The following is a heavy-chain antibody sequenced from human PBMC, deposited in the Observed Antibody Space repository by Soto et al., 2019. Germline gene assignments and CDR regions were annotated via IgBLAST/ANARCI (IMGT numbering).Heavy chain of an antibody. D-gene: IGHD7-27*01. CDR2: INAGNGNT. Sequence: GASVKVSCKASGYTFTSYAMHWVRQAPGQRLEWMGWINAGNGNTKYSQKFQGRVTITRDTSASTAYMELSSLRSEDTAVYYCARDLSTDKGLGYGMDVWGQGTTVTVSS. CDR3: ARDLSTDKGLGYGMDV. J-gene: IGHJ6*02. V-gene: IGHV1-3*01. CDR1: GYTFTSYA.